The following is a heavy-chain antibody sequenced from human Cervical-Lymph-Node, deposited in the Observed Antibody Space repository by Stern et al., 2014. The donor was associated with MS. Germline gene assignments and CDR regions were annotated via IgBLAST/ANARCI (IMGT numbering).Heavy chain of an antibody. Sequence: VQLVESGAEVKNPGASVKVSCKASGYTFTDYYIHWVRQAPGQGLEWMGWINPISGGTNYARRFQGRVTMTRDTSISTTYMELSSLTSDDTAVYYCARDQGGRWSHSWFDPWGQGTLVTVSS. CDR2: INPISGGT. D-gene: IGHD2-15*01. V-gene: IGHV1-2*02. J-gene: IGHJ5*02. CDR1: GYTFTDYY. CDR3: ARDQGGRWSHSWFDP.